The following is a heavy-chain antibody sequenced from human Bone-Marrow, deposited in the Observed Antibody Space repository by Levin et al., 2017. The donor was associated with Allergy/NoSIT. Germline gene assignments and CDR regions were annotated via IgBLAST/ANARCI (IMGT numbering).Heavy chain of an antibody. CDR1: GFSFDDYA. J-gene: IGHJ5*01. V-gene: IGHV3-9*01. Sequence: GGSLRLSCAASGFTSGFSFDDYAMHWVRQAPGKGLEWVSGISWDGNLKFYADSVKGRFTISRDNAKDSLSLQMNSLTVDDTAFYFCVKSYSSSRSGRFDSWGQGTLVTVTS. CDR2: ISWDGNLK. CDR3: VKSYSSSRSGRFDS. D-gene: IGHD6-13*01.